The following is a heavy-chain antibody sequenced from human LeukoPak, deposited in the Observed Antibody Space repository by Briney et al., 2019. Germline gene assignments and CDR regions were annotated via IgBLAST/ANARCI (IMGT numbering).Heavy chain of an antibody. CDR1: GFTFGDYA. CDR3: TRHDIVVVVAATQYYFDY. CDR2: IRSKAYGGTT. Sequence: GGSLRLSCTASGFTFGDYAMSWFRQAPGKGLEWVCIIRSKAYGGTTEYAASVKGRFTISRDDSKSIAYLQMNSLKTEDTAVYYCTRHDIVVVVAATQYYFDYWGQGTLVTVSS. D-gene: IGHD2-15*01. J-gene: IGHJ4*02. V-gene: IGHV3-49*03.